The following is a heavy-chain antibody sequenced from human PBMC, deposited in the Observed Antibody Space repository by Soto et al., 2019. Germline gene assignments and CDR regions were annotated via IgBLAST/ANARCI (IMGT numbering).Heavy chain of an antibody. CDR2: IKQEGSEK. CDR1: GLTFISYW. D-gene: IGHD6-19*01. CDR3: ARDCSSGYSDY. Sequence: EVQLVESGGGLVQPGGSLRLPCQASGLTFISYWMSWVRQAPGKGLEWVANIKQEGSEKYYVDSVKGRFTISRDNAKNTLYLQMNSLRAEDTAVYYCARDCSSGYSDYWGQGTLVTVSS. V-gene: IGHV3-7*01. J-gene: IGHJ4*02.